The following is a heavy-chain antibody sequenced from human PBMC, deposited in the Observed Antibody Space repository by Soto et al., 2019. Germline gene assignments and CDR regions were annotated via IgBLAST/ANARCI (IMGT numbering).Heavy chain of an antibody. Sequence: QVRLVQSGAEVKKPGASVSISCKTSGFTFTTYYIHWVRQAPGQGLEWMGMIDPSGGSTTYAQKFHGGLTMTSDMSTSTVYMELSSLRSEDTAVYYCARVPYDTTGYYAFWGQGTLVTVSS. D-gene: IGHD3-22*01. CDR2: IDPSGGST. V-gene: IGHV1-46*01. CDR1: GFTFTTYY. CDR3: ARVPYDTTGYYAF. J-gene: IGHJ4*02.